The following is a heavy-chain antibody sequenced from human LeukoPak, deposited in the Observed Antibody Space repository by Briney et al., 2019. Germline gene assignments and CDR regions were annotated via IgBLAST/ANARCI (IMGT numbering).Heavy chain of an antibody. V-gene: IGHV1-69*06. D-gene: IGHD5-24*01. CDR3: ASSVEMATIFTY. Sequence: SVKVSCKASGGTFSSYAISWVRQAPGQGLEWMGGIIPIFGTANYAQKFQGRVTITADKSTSTAYMELSSLRSEDTAVYYCASSVEMATIFTYWGQGTLVTVSS. J-gene: IGHJ4*02. CDR2: IIPIFGTA. CDR1: GGTFSSYA.